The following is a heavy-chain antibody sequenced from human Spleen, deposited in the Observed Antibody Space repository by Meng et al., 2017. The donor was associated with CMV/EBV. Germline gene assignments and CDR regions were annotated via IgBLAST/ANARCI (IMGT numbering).Heavy chain of an antibody. V-gene: IGHV3-66*02. CDR2: TYEGGNT. CDR3: ARDEIFWSGRYSDY. D-gene: IGHD3-3*01. J-gene: IGHJ4*02. CDR1: GFTVSSKS. Sequence: GESLKISCAASGFTVSSKSMSWVRQAPGKGLEFVSLTYEGGNTHEADSVKGRFTISRDNSKNTVYLQMNSLTTEDTAVYYCARDEIFWSGRYSDYWGQGTLVTVSS.